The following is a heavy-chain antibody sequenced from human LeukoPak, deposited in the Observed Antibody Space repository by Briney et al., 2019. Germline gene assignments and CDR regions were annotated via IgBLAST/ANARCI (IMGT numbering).Heavy chain of an antibody. CDR3: ARVDGHPQDSRWYSGFWFDP. CDR2: IYYSGST. Sequence: SETLSLTCTVSGGSISSRTYYWGWIRQPPGKGLEWIGSIYYSGSTYYNPSLKSRVTISVDTSKNQFSLKLSSVTAADTAIYYRARVDGHPQDSRWYSGFWFDPWGPGTLVTVSS. V-gene: IGHV4-39*07. D-gene: IGHD6-13*01. CDR1: GGSISSRTYY. J-gene: IGHJ5*02.